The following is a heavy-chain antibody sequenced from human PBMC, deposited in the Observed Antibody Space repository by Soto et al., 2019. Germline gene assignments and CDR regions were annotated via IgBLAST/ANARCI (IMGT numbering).Heavy chain of an antibody. CDR3: AKSRGSRQLWSHPYGMDV. CDR2: IIVGGGST. J-gene: IGHJ6*02. D-gene: IGHD5-18*01. V-gene: IGHV3-23*01. Sequence: GGSLRLSCAASGFTFSSYAMTWVRKAPGKGLEWVSAIIVGGGSTYYADSSKGRFTISTDNSKNALYLQMSSLRAEDTAVYYCAKSRGSRQLWSHPYGMDVWGQGTTVTVSS. CDR1: GFTFSSYA.